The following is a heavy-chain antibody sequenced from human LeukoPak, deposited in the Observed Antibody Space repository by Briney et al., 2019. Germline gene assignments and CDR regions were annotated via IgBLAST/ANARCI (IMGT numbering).Heavy chain of an antibody. J-gene: IGHJ4*02. CDR3: ARQRGVRGVPGPFDY. CDR2: ISYDGSNK. D-gene: IGHD3-10*01. Sequence: PGGSLRLSCAASGFTFSSYAMHWVRQAPGKGLEWVAVISYDGSNKYYADSVKGRLTISRDNSKNTLYLQMNSLRAEDTAVYYCARQRGVRGVPGPFDYWGQGTLVTVSS. CDR1: GFTFSSYA. V-gene: IGHV3-30*04.